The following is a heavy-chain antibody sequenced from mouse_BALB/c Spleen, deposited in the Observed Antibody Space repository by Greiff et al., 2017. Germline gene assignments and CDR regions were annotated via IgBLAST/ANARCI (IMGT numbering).Heavy chain of an antibody. Sequence: EVQLQQSGPELVKPGASVKISCKASGYSFTGYYMHWVKQSHGKSLEWIGRVNPNNGGTSYNQKFKGKAILTVDKSSSTAYMELRSLTSEDSAVYYCARGDSGNSAWFAYWGQGTLVTVSA. J-gene: IGHJ3*01. CDR3: ARGDSGNSAWFAY. D-gene: IGHD1-3*01. CDR1: GYSFTGYY. CDR2: VNPNNGGT. V-gene: IGHV1-26*01.